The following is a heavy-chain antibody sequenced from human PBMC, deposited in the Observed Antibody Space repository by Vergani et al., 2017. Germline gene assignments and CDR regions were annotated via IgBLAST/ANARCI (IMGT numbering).Heavy chain of an antibody. CDR2: INPIDSKI. Sequence: EVMLVQSGAEVKKPGESLKISCKYSESSFISNEIAWVRQMSGKGLQWMGNINPIDSKIAYSPSFQGQAIMSLDKSITTAYLQWRSLKASDTAIYYCTRHVPCGDGACLHFDHWCQGTQFTGSS. CDR1: ESSFISNE. CDR3: TRHVPCGDGACLHFDH. J-gene: IGHJ4*02. D-gene: IGHD2-21*01. V-gene: IGHV5-51*01.